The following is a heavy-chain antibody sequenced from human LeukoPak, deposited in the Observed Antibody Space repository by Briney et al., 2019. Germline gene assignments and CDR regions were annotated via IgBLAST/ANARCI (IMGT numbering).Heavy chain of an antibody. CDR3: ARDIIVATIYYYYGMDV. CDR1: GFTFSSHS. Sequence: GGSLRLSCAASGFTFSSHSMNWVCQAPGKGLEWLSYITPSGFTAYSDSVQGRFTISRDSAKNSVYLQMNSLTAEDTAMYYCARDIIVATIYYYYGMDVWGQGTTVTVSS. V-gene: IGHV3-48*04. CDR2: ITPSGFTA. D-gene: IGHD5-12*01. J-gene: IGHJ6*02.